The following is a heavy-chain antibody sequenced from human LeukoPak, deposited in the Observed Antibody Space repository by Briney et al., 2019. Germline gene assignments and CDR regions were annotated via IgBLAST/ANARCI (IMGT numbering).Heavy chain of an antibody. CDR3: ATGGAVEPFDY. J-gene: IGHJ4*02. D-gene: IGHD6-19*01. V-gene: IGHV3-21*01. CDR1: GFTFSTYA. CDR2: ISSSSSYI. Sequence: GGSLRLSCAASGFTFSTYAMSWVRQAPGKGLEWVSSISSSSSYIYYADSVKGRFTISRDNAKNSLYLQMNSLRAEDTAVYYCATGGAVEPFDYWGQGTLVTVSS.